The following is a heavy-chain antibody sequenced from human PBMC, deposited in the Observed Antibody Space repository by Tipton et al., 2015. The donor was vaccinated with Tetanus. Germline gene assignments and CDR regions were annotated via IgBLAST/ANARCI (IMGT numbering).Heavy chain of an antibody. D-gene: IGHD5-24*01. J-gene: IGHJ4*02. CDR1: GGSIRSGSYQ. V-gene: IGHV4-61*01. CDR3: ARANNELPKKGPFDS. Sequence: TLSLTCTVSGGSIRSGSYQWNWIRQPPGKGLEWLAYTSPSGRTNSNYSLKSRITISQDMSKNQFSLRLASVTAADTAVYYCARANNELPKKGPFDSWGQGSLVIVSS. CDR2: TSPSGRT.